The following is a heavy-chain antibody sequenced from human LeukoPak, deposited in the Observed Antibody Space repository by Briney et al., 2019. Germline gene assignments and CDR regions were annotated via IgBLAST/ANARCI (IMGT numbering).Heavy chain of an antibody. CDR1: GITFSSYA. V-gene: IGHV3-30*04. Sequence: GGSLRLSCAASGITFSSYAMHWVRQAPGKGLEWVAVISYDGSNKYYADSVKGRFTISRDNSKNTLYLQMNSLRAEDTAVYYCARDKGVAWYYFDYWGQGTLVTVSS. J-gene: IGHJ4*02. CDR2: ISYDGSNK. CDR3: ARDKGVAWYYFDY. D-gene: IGHD2-15*01.